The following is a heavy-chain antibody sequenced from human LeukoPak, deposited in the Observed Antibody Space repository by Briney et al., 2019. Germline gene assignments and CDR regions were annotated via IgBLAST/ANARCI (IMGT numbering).Heavy chain of an antibody. V-gene: IGHV1-2*06. D-gene: IGHD4-17*01. CDR2: INPNSGGT. J-gene: IGHJ2*01. CDR3: ARRSGDYNEPFDL. Sequence: ASVKVSCKASGGTFSSYTISWVRQAPGQGLEWMGRINPNSGGTNYAQKFQGRVTMTRDTSISTAYMELSRLRSDDTAVYYCARRSGDYNEPFDLWGRGTLVTVSP. CDR1: GGTFSSYT.